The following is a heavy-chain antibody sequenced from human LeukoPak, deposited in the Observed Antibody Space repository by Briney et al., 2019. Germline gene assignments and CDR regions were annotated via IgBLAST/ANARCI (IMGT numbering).Heavy chain of an antibody. CDR3: VRDLEWLGPFDY. CDR1: GFTFSTYE. V-gene: IGHV3-48*03. CDR2: ISSSGSTI. J-gene: IGHJ4*02. Sequence: GGSLRPSCAASGFTFSTYEMHWVRQAPGKGLEWVSYISSSGSTIYYADSVKGRFTISRDNAKNSLYLQMNSLRAEDTAVYYCVRDLEWLGPFDYWGQGTLVTVSS. D-gene: IGHD6-19*01.